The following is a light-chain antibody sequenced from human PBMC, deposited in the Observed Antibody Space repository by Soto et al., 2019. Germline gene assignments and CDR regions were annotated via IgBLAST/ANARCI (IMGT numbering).Light chain of an antibody. J-gene: IGLJ2*01. CDR2: SDS. Sequence: SYELTQPPSLSVAPGKTAMISCEGDNIGDKSVHWYQQKPGQAPVLVIYSDSDRPSGIPERVSGSNSGNLATLTISRVEAGDEADYYCQVWDSRTDHVIFGGGTKRTVL. CDR1: NIGDKS. V-gene: IGLV3-21*04. CDR3: QVWDSRTDHVI.